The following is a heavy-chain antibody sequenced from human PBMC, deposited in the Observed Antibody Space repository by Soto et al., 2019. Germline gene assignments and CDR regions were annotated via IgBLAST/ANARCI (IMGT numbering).Heavy chain of an antibody. Sequence: EVQLVESGGGLVQPGESLTLSCAVSGFTFCSYWMHWVRQAPGKGLVWVSGIKSDGIGTYYADSVKGRLTISRDNAKNPVYRQMNRLRVEDTAVKLCARWDGARYDGNGYLSRDWGQGTLVTVSS. CDR2: IKSDGIGT. V-gene: IGHV3-74*01. CDR3: ARWDGARYDGNGYLSRD. D-gene: IGHD3-22*01. CDR1: GFTFCSYW. J-gene: IGHJ4*02.